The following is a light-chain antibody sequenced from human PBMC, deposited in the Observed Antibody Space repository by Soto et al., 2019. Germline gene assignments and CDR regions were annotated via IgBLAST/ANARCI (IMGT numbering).Light chain of an antibody. J-gene: IGKJ1*01. V-gene: IGKV1-27*01. CDR1: QDISNY. Sequence: DIAMTQSPSSLSASVGDRVTITCRASQDISNYLAWYQQKPGKVPRLLIYAASTLQSGVPSRFSVRGSGTDFTPTVSTLQPEDVATCYCEKEETAPWSFGQGTKVALK. CDR3: EKEETAPWS. CDR2: AAS.